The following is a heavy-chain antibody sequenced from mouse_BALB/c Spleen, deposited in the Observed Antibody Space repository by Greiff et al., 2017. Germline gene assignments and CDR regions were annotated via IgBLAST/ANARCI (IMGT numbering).Heavy chain of an antibody. J-gene: IGHJ2*01. V-gene: IGHV1-54*03. CDR2: INPGSGGT. D-gene: IGHD6-1*01. Sequence: QGQLQQSGAELVRPGTSVKVSCKASGYAFTNYLIEWVKQRPGQGLEWIGVINPGSGGTNYNEKFKGKATLTADKSSSTAYMQLSSLTSDDSAVYFCARGPREGYFDYWGQGTTLTVSS. CDR1: GYAFTNYL. CDR3: ARGPREGYFDY.